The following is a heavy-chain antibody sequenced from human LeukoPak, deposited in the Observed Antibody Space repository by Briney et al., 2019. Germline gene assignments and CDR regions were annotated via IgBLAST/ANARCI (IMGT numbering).Heavy chain of an antibody. Sequence: PGGSLRLSCAVSGFTFSNYAMVWVRQAPGKGLDWVSSISAGGGVTSNADSVKGRFTISRDNSKNMLYLQMNSLRAEDTAMYYCAKAARTTVTYSFDSWGQGTLVTVSS. CDR1: GFTFSNYA. D-gene: IGHD4-17*01. CDR3: AKAARTTVTYSFDS. J-gene: IGHJ4*02. CDR2: ISAGGGVT. V-gene: IGHV3-23*01.